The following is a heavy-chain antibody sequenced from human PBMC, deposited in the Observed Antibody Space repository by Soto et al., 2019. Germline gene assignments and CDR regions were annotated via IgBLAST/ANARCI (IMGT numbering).Heavy chain of an antibody. CDR2: ISYDGSNK. V-gene: IGHV3-30*18. J-gene: IGHJ5*02. D-gene: IGHD1-1*01. CDR3: AKDPESSKLEWVNWFDP. Sequence: GGSLRLSCAASGFTFSSYGMHWVRQAPGKGLEWVAVISYDGSNKYYADSVKGRFTISRDNSKNTLYLQMNSLRAEDTAVYYCAKDPESSKLEWVNWFDPWGQGTLVTVS. CDR1: GFTFSSYG.